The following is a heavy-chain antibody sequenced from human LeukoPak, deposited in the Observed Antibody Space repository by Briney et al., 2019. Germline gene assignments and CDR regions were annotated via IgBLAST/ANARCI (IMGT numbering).Heavy chain of an antibody. CDR1: GYSISSGYY. CDR2: IYHSGST. CDR3: ARDTYYYDSSGYTFDY. V-gene: IGHV4-38-2*02. J-gene: IGHJ4*02. D-gene: IGHD3-22*01. Sequence: SETLSLTCTVSGYSISSGYYWGWIRQPPGKGLEWIGSIYHSGSTYYNPSLKSRVTISVDTPKNQFSLKLSSVTAADTAVYYCARDTYYYDSSGYTFDYWGQGTLVTVSS.